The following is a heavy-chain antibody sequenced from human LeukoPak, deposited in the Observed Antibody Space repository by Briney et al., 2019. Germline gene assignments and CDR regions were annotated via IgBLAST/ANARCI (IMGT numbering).Heavy chain of an antibody. CDR3: ARHRVSYGDYVSY. Sequence: SETPSLTCAVSGYSISSGYYWGWIRQPPGKGLEWIRSIYHSGSTYYNPSLKSRVTISVDTSKNQFSLKLSSVTAADTAVYYCARHRVSYGDYVSYWGQGTLVTVSS. J-gene: IGHJ4*02. D-gene: IGHD4-17*01. CDR2: IYHSGST. CDR1: GYSISSGYY. V-gene: IGHV4-38-2*01.